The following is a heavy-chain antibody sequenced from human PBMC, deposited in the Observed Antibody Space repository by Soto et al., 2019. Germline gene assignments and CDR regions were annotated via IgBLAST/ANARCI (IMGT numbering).Heavy chain of an antibody. CDR2: SSSSGKTI. Sequence: QVQLVESGGALVTPGGSLRLSCVASGFTFSDYYMSWIRQAPGKGLEWISYSSSSGKTIYYADSVKGRFTISRDNSRNSVHLQMNSLRGDDTAVYYCARSLVRVVSVSAYYMDVWGTGTTVTVSS. D-gene: IGHD2-2*01. CDR3: ARSLVRVVSVSAYYMDV. V-gene: IGHV3-11*01. CDR1: GFTFSDYY. J-gene: IGHJ6*03.